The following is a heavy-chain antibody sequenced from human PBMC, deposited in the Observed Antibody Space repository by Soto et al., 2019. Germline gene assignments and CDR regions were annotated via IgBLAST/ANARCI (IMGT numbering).Heavy chain of an antibody. V-gene: IGHV4-59*08. CDR2: ISFNGST. CDR1: GGSISSYY. D-gene: IGHD3-22*01. J-gene: IGHJ4*02. Sequence: SETLSLTCTVSGGSISSYYWSWIRQPPGKGLEWIGYISFNGSTNYNPSLKSRITISADTSKNQFSLKLSSVTAADTAVYYCARHVAMIGDFDYWGQGTLVTVSS. CDR3: ARHVAMIGDFDY.